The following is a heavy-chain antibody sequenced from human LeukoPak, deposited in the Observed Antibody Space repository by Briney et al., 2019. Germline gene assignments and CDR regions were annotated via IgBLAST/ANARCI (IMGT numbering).Heavy chain of an antibody. CDR2: FFGGGGT. Sequence: GGSLRLSCAASGLTVRSNYISWVRQAPGKGLDWVAVFFGGGGTRYADSVKGRFTISRDQSKNTFHLQMNSVSVEDTAVYFCASWGSGSFYEYWGQGTLVTVSS. CDR3: ASWGSGSFYEY. D-gene: IGHD1-26*01. V-gene: IGHV3-66*01. J-gene: IGHJ4*02. CDR1: GLTVRSNY.